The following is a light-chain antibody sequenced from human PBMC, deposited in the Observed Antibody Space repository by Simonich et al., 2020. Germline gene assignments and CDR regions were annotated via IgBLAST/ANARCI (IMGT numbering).Light chain of an antibody. V-gene: IGKV4-1*01. CDR2: WAS. CDR1: QSVLYSSNSKNY. J-gene: IGKJ1*01. Sequence: DIVMTQSPDSLAVSLGERATINCKSSQSVLYSSNSKNYLAWYQQKPGQPPKLLIYWASTRESGVPDRCSGSGSGTDFTLTISSLQAEDVAGYYCQQYYSTPWTFGQGTKVEIK. CDR3: QQYYSTPWT.